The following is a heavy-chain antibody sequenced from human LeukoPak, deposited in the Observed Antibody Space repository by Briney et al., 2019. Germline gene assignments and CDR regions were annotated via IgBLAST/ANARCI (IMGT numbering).Heavy chain of an antibody. D-gene: IGHD3-10*01. J-gene: IGHJ5*02. CDR3: ARARFGSFNWFDP. CDR1: GYTFTGYY. Sequence: GASVKVSCKASGYTFTGYYMHWVRQAPGQGLEWMGRINPNSGGTNYAQKFQGRVTMTRDTSISTAYMELSGLRSDDTAVYYCARARFGSFNWFDPWGQGTLVTVSS. V-gene: IGHV1-2*06. CDR2: INPNSGGT.